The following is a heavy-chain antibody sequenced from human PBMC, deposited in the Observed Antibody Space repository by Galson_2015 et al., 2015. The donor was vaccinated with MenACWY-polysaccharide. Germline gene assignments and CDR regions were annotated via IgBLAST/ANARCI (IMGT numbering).Heavy chain of an antibody. CDR2: IGAYNGKT. D-gene: IGHD3-10*01. CDR3: ARENVLLWSTRWFAP. J-gene: IGHJ5*02. V-gene: IGHV1-18*01. Sequence: SVKVSCKASGYTFTSYGITWVRQAPGQGLEWMGWIGAYNGKTNYAQKLQGRVTMTTDTSTSTAYMELRSLRSDDTAVYYCARENVLLWSTRWFAPWGQGTLVTVSS. CDR1: GYTFTSYG.